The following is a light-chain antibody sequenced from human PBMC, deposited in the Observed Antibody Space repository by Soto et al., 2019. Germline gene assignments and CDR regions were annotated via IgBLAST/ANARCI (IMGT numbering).Light chain of an antibody. V-gene: IGLV2-14*01. Sequence: QSVLTQPASVSGSPGQSITISCTGTSSDIGGYNYVSWYQQHPGEAPKLMIFEVSNRPSGVSNRFSGSKSGNTASLTISWLQAADEADYYCSSYTISSTYVFGTGTKLTVL. J-gene: IGLJ1*01. CDR2: EVS. CDR1: SSDIGGYNY. CDR3: SSYTISSTYV.